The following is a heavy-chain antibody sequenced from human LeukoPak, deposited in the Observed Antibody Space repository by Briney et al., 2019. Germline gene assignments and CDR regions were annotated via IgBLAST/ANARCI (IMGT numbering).Heavy chain of an antibody. V-gene: IGHV1-46*01. CDR2: INPSGGST. J-gene: IGHJ4*02. CDR1: GYTFTSYY. Sequence: ASVKVSCKASGYTFTSYYMHWVRQAPGQGLGWMGIINPSGGSTSYAQKFQGRVTMTRDTSTSTVYMELSSLRSEDTAVYYCARDIMTGSVSQTQWDYWGQGTLVTVSS. CDR3: ARDIMTGSVSQTQWDY. D-gene: IGHD1-20*01.